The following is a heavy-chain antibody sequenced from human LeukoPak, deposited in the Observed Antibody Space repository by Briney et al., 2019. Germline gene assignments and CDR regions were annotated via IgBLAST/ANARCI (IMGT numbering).Heavy chain of an antibody. J-gene: IGHJ4*02. D-gene: IGHD3-10*01. CDR2: NYYSGTT. V-gene: IGHV4-4*02. Sequence: PSDTLSLTCAVSGGSISRSNWWSWVRQPQGKGLEWIGENYYSGTTNYNPSLKSRVTISVDKSKNQFSLKLSSVTAADTAVYYCARGALVVRGVVMGFDHWGQGTLVTVSS. CDR1: GGSISRSNW. CDR3: ARGALVVRGVVMGFDH.